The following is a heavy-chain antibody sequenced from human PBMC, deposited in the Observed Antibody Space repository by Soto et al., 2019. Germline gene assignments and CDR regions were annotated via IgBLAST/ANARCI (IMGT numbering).Heavy chain of an antibody. V-gene: IGHV3-48*01. CDR1: GFTFSSYT. D-gene: IGHD3-9*01. CDR3: ARDSGYAFDI. Sequence: VGSLRLSCAASGFTFSSYTMNWVRQAPGKGLEHISYITTTGTTIHYADSVRGRFTVSRDNAKNSLYLQMNSLRAEDTAVYYCARDSGYAFDIWGQGTMVTVSS. CDR2: ITTTGTTI. J-gene: IGHJ3*02.